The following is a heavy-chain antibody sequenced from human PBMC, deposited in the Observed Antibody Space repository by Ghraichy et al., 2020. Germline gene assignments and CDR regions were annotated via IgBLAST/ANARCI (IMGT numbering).Heavy chain of an antibody. CDR3: ARGLSGASGSYSCEH. D-gene: IGHD3-10*01. CDR2: LSSGSNYI. CDR1: GFTFSSYS. Sequence: GGSLRLSCAASGFTFSSYSMCWVRQAPGKGLEWVSYLSSGSNYIYYADSEKGRFTISRDNAKKSLYLQMNSLRADDTAVYYCARGLSGASGSYSCEHWGQGTQVTVSS. J-gene: IGHJ4*02. V-gene: IGHV3-21*01.